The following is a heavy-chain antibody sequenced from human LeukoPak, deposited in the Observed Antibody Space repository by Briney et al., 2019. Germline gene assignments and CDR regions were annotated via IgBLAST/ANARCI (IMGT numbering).Heavy chain of an antibody. V-gene: IGHV3-7*05. CDR3: ARLPLTARRHFDF. D-gene: IGHD5-18*01. CDR1: GFTFSAYW. CDR2: IKEDGSEK. Sequence: PGGSLRLSCAASGFTFSAYWMSWVRQTPGKGLEWVAKIKEDGSEKYYVDYVKGRFIISRDNAKNSLYVQMNSLRAEDTAVYYCARLPLTARRHFDFWGQGTQVTVSS. J-gene: IGHJ4*02.